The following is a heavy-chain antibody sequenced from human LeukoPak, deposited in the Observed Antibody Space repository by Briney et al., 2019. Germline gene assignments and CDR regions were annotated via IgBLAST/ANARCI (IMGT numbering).Heavy chain of an antibody. CDR1: GYTFTSYA. CDR3: AREDVVVPVAIDY. D-gene: IGHD2-2*01. V-gene: IGHV1-3*01. J-gene: IGHJ4*02. Sequence: ASVKVSCKASGYTFTSYAMHWVRQAPGQRLEWMGWINAGNGNTKYSQKFQGRVTITRDTSASTAYMELSSLRSEDTAVYYCAREDVVVPVAIDYWGQGTLVTVSS. CDR2: INAGNGNT.